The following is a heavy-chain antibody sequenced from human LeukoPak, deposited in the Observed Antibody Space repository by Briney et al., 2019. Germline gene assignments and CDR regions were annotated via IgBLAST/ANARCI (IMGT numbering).Heavy chain of an antibody. J-gene: IGHJ4*02. V-gene: IGHV3-33*06. Sequence: GRSLRLSCAASGFTFSSYAMHWVRQAPGKGLDWVAMIWSDASNQYYADSVKGRFTISRDNSKNTLYLQMNSLRAEDTAVYYCAKGTVATPFDYWGQGTLVTVSS. D-gene: IGHD5-12*01. CDR2: IWSDASNQ. CDR1: GFTFSSYA. CDR3: AKGTVATPFDY.